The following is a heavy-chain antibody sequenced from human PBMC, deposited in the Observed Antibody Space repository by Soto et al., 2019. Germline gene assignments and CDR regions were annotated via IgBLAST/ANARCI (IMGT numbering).Heavy chain of an antibody. V-gene: IGHV4-34*01. J-gene: IGHJ5*02. D-gene: IGHD3-10*01. CDR3: ARGRYGSGSYYKRNWFDP. Sequence: ETLSLTCAVYGGSFSGYYWSWIRQPPGKGLEWIGETNHSGSTNYNPSLKSRVTISVDTSKNQFSLKLSSVTAADTAVYYCARGRYGSGSYYKRNWFDPWGQGTLVTVSS. CDR1: GGSFSGYY. CDR2: TNHSGST.